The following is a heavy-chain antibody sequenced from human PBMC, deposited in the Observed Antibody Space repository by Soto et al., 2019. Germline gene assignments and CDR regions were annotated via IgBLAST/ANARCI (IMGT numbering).Heavy chain of an antibody. D-gene: IGHD3-22*01. CDR2: IWYDGSRK. J-gene: IGHJ4*02. Sequence: GGSLRLSCAASGFTFSNYGMHWVRQAPDKGLEWVAVIWYDGSRKYYADSVKGRFTISRDDSKKTLYLEMNRLRVDDTAVYYCGAIYDSSGYYQNYWGQGTLVTVSS. CDR3: GAIYDSSGYYQNY. CDR1: GFTFSNYG. V-gene: IGHV3-33*01.